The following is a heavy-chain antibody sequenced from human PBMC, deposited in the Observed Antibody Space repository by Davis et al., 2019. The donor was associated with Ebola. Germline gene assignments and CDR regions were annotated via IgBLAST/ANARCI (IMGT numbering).Heavy chain of an antibody. D-gene: IGHD3-10*01. Sequence: ASVKVSCKASGYTFTSYYMHWVRQAPGQGLEWMGIINPSGGSTSYAQKFQGRVTMTRDTSTSTVYMELSSLRSEDTAVYYCDREWGGSGIFWGTYYFDYWGQGTLVTVSS. CDR2: INPSGGST. CDR3: DREWGGSGIFWGTYYFDY. J-gene: IGHJ4*02. V-gene: IGHV1-46*03. CDR1: GYTFTSYY.